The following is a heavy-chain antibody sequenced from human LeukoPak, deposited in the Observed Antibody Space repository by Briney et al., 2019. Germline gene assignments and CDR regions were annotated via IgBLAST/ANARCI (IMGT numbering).Heavy chain of an antibody. V-gene: IGHV4-59*01. CDR1: GGSISSYY. D-gene: IGHD1-1*01. CDR3: ARVSWFPGTSYYYMDV. Sequence: PSETLSLTCTVSGGSISSYYWSWIRQPPGKGLEWLGYINYSGSTNYNPSLKSRITISVDTSKNQFSLKLSSVTAADTAVYYCARVSWFPGTSYYYMDVWDKGTTVTVSS. J-gene: IGHJ6*03. CDR2: INYSGST.